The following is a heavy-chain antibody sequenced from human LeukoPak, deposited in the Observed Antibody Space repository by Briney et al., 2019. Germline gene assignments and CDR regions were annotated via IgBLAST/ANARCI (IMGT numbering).Heavy chain of an antibody. D-gene: IGHD3-16*01. CDR1: GFTFSSCA. Sequence: GGSLRLSCAASGFTFSSCAMHWVRQAPGKELEYVSGISRNGGNTYYANSVKGRFTISRDNSKNTLHLQMGSLRAEDMAVYYCARDPFGGATLDYWGQGTLVTVSS. CDR3: ARDPFGGATLDY. J-gene: IGHJ4*02. CDR2: ISRNGGNT. V-gene: IGHV3-64*01.